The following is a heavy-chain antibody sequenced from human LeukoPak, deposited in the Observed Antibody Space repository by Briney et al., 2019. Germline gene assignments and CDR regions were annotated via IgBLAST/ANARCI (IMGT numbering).Heavy chain of an antibody. CDR3: ARTNDGSGSYENDY. V-gene: IGHV4-39*07. Sequence: PSETLSLTCTVSGGSISSSSYYWGWIRQPPGKGLEWIGSIYYSGSTYYNPSLKSRVTISVDTSKNQFSLKLSSVTAADTAVYYCARTNDGSGSYENDYWGQGALVTVSS. D-gene: IGHD3-10*01. CDR1: GGSISSSSYY. J-gene: IGHJ4*02. CDR2: IYYSGST.